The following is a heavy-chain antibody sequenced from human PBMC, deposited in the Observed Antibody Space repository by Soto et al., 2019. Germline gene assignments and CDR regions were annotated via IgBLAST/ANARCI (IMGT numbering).Heavy chain of an antibody. CDR1: GGSISSYY. V-gene: IGHV4-59*01. J-gene: IGHJ4*02. D-gene: IGHD3-3*01. CDR2: IYYSGST. Sequence: SETLPHTCTVSGGSISSYYWSWIRQPTGKGLEWIGYIYYSGSTNYNPSLKSRVTISVDTSKNQFSLKLSSVTAADTAVYYCARGHGFWSGYYFFGYWGQGTLVTVSS. CDR3: ARGHGFWSGYYFFGY.